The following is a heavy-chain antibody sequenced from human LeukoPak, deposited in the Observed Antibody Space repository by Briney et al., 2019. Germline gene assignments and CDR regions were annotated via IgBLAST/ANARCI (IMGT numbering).Heavy chain of an antibody. CDR2: MSYDGFNK. CDR1: GFTFSSYA. CDR3: AKTKGYSYGYYFDY. Sequence: QPGRSLRLSCAASGFTFSSYAMHWVRQSLGKGLEWVAVMSYDGFNKYYADSVKGRFTISRDNSKNTLYLQMYSLRAEDTAVYYCAKTKGYSYGYYFDYWGQGTLVTVSS. V-gene: IGHV3-30*18. D-gene: IGHD5-18*01. J-gene: IGHJ4*02.